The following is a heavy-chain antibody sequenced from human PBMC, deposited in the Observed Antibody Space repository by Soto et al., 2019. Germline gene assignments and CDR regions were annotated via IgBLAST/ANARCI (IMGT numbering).Heavy chain of an antibody. CDR3: ARGRDGSNYYFDY. Sequence: ASVKVSCKASGGTFSDSVTSWVRQAPGQGLEWMGGIVPIFGKANLAEKFQDRVTITADESTSTAYMKLTSLRSEDTAVYYCARGRDGSNYYFDYWGQGTLVTVSS. CDR2: IVPIFGKA. V-gene: IGHV1-69*13. D-gene: IGHD3-10*01. CDR1: GGTFSDSV. J-gene: IGHJ4*02.